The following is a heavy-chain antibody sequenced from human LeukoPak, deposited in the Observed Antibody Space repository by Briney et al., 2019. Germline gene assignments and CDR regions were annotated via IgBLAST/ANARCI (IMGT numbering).Heavy chain of an antibody. D-gene: IGHD3-3*01. J-gene: IGHJ5*02. CDR2: IIPTFGTA. V-gene: IGHV1-69*13. Sequence: SVKVSCKASGGTFSSYAISWVRQAPGQGLEWMGGIIPTFGTANYAQKFQGRVTITADESTSTAYMELSSLRSEDTAVYYCARDPREHYDFWSGYSLRWFDPWGQGTLVTVSS. CDR3: ARDPREHYDFWSGYSLRWFDP. CDR1: GGTFSSYA.